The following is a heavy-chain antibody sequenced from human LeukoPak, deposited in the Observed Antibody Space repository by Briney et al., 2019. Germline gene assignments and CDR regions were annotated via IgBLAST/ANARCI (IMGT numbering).Heavy chain of an antibody. J-gene: IGHJ4*02. CDR3: ARGGRYGGNTGLDY. D-gene: IGHD4-23*01. Sequence: ASVKVSCKASGYSFSSYAINWVRQAPGQGLEWMGWFSAYNGNTYYAQKLQGRVTMATDTSTITVYMELRSLRSDDTAVYYCARGGRYGGNTGLDYWGQGTLVTVSS. CDR1: GYSFSSYA. CDR2: FSAYNGNT. V-gene: IGHV1-18*01.